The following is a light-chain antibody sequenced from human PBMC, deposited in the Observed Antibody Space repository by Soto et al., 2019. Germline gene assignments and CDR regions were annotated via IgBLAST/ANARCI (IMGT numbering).Light chain of an antibody. CDR1: QSVLYSSNNKNY. J-gene: IGKJ2*01. Sequence: DIVMTQSPDSLAVSLGERATINCKSSQSVLYSSNNKNYLAWYQQKPGQPPKLLIYWASTRESGLPDRFSGSGSGTDFTLSISSLQAEDVAVYYCQQYSSTPYTFGPGTNLEIK. V-gene: IGKV4-1*01. CDR2: WAS. CDR3: QQYSSTPYT.